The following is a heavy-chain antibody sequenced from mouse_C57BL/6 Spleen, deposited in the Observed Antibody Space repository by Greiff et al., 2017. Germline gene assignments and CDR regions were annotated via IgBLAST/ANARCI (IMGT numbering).Heavy chain of an antibody. CDR1: GFTFSDYG. CDR2: ISRGSSTI. Sequence: EVKLVESGGGLVKPGGSLKLSCAASGFTFSDYGMHWVRQAPEKGLEWVAYISRGSSTIYYAETVKGRFTISRDNAKNTMFLQMTSLRSEDTAMYYCATNSLPGIYYAMDYWGQGTSVTVSS. D-gene: IGHD2-1*01. V-gene: IGHV5-17*01. J-gene: IGHJ4*01. CDR3: ATNSLPGIYYAMDY.